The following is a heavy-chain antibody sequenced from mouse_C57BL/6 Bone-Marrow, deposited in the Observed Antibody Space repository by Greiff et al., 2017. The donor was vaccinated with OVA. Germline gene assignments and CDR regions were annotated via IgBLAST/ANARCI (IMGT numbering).Heavy chain of an antibody. CDR2: IDPSDSYT. CDR1: GYTFTSYW. Sequence: QVQLKQPGAELVMPGASVKLSCKASGYTFTSYWMHWVKQRPGQGLEWIGEIDPSDSYTNYNQKFKGKSTLTVDKSSSTAYMQLSSLTSEDSAVYYCASRRLRYWYFDVWGTGTTVTVSS. V-gene: IGHV1-69*01. J-gene: IGHJ1*03. CDR3: ASRRLRYWYFDV. D-gene: IGHD1-1*01.